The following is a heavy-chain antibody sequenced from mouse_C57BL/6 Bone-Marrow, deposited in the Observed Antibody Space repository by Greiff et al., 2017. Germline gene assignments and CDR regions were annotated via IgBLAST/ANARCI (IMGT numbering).Heavy chain of an antibody. CDR2: IWSGGST. CDR3: AGFYGNFFAY. Sequence: QVQLQQSGPGLVQPSQSLSITCTVSGFSLTSYGVHWVRQSPGKGLEWLGVIWSGGSTDYNAAFISRLSISKDNSKSQVFFKMNSLQADDTAIYYCAGFYGNFFAYWGQGTLVTVSA. V-gene: IGHV2-2*01. J-gene: IGHJ3*01. D-gene: IGHD2-1*01. CDR1: GFSLTSYG.